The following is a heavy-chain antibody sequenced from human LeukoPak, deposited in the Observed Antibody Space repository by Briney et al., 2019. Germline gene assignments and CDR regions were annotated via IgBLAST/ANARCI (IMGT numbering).Heavy chain of an antibody. CDR1: GYTFTGYY. CDR3: ATGRPRRYSGYDSHFDY. V-gene: IGHV1-24*01. Sequence: ASVKVSCKASGYTFTGYYMHWVRQAPGKGLEWMGGFDPEDGETIYAQKFQGRVTMTEDTSTDTAYMELSSLRSEDTAVYYCATGRPRRYSGYDSHFDYWGQGTLVTVSS. D-gene: IGHD5-12*01. J-gene: IGHJ4*02. CDR2: FDPEDGET.